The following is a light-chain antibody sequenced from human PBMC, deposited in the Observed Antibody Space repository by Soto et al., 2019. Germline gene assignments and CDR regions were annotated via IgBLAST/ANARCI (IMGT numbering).Light chain of an antibody. CDR2: DAS. CDR3: QQRSNWTRT. V-gene: IGKV3-11*01. J-gene: IGKJ1*01. CDR1: QSVSTY. Sequence: EIVLTQSPATLSLSPGERAALSCRASQSVSTYLAWYRQKPGQAPRLLIYDASNRATGIPARFSGSGSGTDFTLTISSLEPEDFAVYFCQQRSNWTRTFGQGTKV.